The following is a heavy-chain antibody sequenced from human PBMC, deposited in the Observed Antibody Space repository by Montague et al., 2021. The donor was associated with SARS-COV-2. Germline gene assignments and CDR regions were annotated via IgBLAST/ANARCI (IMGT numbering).Heavy chain of an antibody. D-gene: IGHD5-24*01. CDR3: ARGGLSVEMATSYCFDS. J-gene: IGHJ4*02. CDR1: GGSISGHY. V-gene: IGHV4-59*11. CDR2: IYSGGSA. Sequence: SETLSLTCAVSGGSISGHYWAWIRQPPAKGLERIGHIYSGGSAYYNPSLKSRVTLSVGPSKNQFSLKMSPVAAADTAKYFCARGGLSVEMATSYCFDSWGQGTLVTVSS.